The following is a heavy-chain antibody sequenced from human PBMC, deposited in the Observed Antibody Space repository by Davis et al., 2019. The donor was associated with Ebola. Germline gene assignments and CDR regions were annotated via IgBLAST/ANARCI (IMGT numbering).Heavy chain of an antibody. CDR2: ISAYNGNT. J-gene: IGHJ6*02. CDR1: GYTFTSYG. V-gene: IGHV1-18*01. CDR3: ASVSGSFEGFHYYYYGMDV. D-gene: IGHD1-26*01. Sequence: AASVKVSCKASGYTFTSYGISWVRQAPGQGLEWMGWISAYNGNTNYAQKFQGRVTITADKSTSTAYMELSSLRSEDTAVYYCASVSGSFEGFHYYYYGMDVWGQGTTVTVSS.